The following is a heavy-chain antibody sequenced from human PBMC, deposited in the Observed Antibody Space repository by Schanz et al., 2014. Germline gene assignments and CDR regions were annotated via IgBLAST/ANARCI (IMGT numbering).Heavy chain of an antibody. CDR3: ARELRLEYYFDY. CDR2: IHSTGGTT. D-gene: IGHD4-17*01. Sequence: QVQLVQSGAEVKEPGASVKLSCKSSGYTFTRHYMHWVRQAPGQGLEWMGIIHSTGGTTSHAQKFQGRVTMTRDTSISTAYMELSSLRSDDTAVYYCARELRLEYYFDYWGQGTQVTVSS. CDR1: GYTFTRHY. J-gene: IGHJ4*02. V-gene: IGHV1-46*01.